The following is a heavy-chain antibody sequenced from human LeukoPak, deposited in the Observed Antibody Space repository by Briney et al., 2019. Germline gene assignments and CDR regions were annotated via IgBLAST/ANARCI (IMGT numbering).Heavy chain of an antibody. Sequence: PGGSLRLSCAASGFTFSSYGMHWVRQAPGKGLEWVAFIRYDGSNKYYADSVKGRFTISRDNSKNTLYLQMNSLRAEDTAVYYCAPPADSGYDDNWFDPWGQGTLVTVSS. CDR2: IRYDGSNK. V-gene: IGHV3-30*02. CDR1: GFTFSSYG. J-gene: IGHJ5*02. D-gene: IGHD5-12*01. CDR3: APPADSGYDDNWFDP.